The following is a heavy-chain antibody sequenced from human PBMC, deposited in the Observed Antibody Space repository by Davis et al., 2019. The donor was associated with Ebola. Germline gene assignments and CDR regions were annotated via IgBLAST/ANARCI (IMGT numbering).Heavy chain of an antibody. D-gene: IGHD6-13*01. CDR2: IYWNDDK. J-gene: IGHJ4*02. Sequence: SGPTLVKPTHTLPLTCTFSGFSLSTSGVGVGWIRQPPGKALEWLALIYWNDDKRYSPSLKSRLTITKDTSKNQVVLTMTNMDPVDTATYYCAHRLRAAAYFDYWGQGTLVTVSS. CDR1: GFSLSTSGVG. V-gene: IGHV2-5*01. CDR3: AHRLRAAAYFDY.